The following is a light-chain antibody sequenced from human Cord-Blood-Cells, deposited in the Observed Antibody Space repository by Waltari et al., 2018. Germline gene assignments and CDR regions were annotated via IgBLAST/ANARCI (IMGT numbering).Light chain of an antibody. Sequence: DIVMTQSPDSLAVSLGERATINCKSSQSVLYSSNNKNYLAWYQQKPGQPPKLLIYWASTRESGVPDRFSGSGAGTEVTLTISSLQAEDVAVYYCQQYYSTPMYTFGQWTKLEIK. CDR2: WAS. CDR1: QSVLYSSNNKNY. V-gene: IGKV4-1*01. J-gene: IGKJ2*01. CDR3: QQYYSTPMYT.